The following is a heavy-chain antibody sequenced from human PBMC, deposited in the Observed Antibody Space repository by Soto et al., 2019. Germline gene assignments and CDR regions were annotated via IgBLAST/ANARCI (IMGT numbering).Heavy chain of an antibody. D-gene: IGHD3-10*01. CDR3: ARSGSYYPARNWFGP. V-gene: IGHV1-18*01. J-gene: IGHJ5*02. Sequence: QAQLVQSGVEMKNVGASVKVSCKASGYTFTSYGISWVRQAPGQGLEWMGWISGFNDDTNHAQKFEGRVTVTKDTSPSTAYMELRSLKSDDTAVYYCARSGSYYPARNWFGPWGQGTLVTVSS. CDR1: GYTFTSYG. CDR2: ISGFNDDT.